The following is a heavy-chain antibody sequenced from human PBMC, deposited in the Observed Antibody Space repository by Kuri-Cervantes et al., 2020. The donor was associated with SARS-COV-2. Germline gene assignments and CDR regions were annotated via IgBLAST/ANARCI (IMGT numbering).Heavy chain of an antibody. CDR1: GGTFSSYA. D-gene: IGHD2-2*01. V-gene: IGHV1-18*01. J-gene: IGHJ4*02. CDR3: ARQCSSPDCMDYFDY. CDR2: ISDYNGHT. Sequence: ASVKVSCKASGGTFSSYAIGWVRQAPGQGLEWVGWISDYNGHTNYAQKFQGRVTMTTDTSTSTAYMELRSLGYDDTAVYYCARQCSSPDCMDYFDYWGQGTLVTVSS.